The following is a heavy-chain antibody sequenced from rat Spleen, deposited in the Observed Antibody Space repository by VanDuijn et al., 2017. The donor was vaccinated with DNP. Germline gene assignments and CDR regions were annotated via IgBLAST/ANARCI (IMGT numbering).Heavy chain of an antibody. CDR3: ARDRSSSIPFDY. D-gene: IGHD1-2*01. CDR1: GISLTRYH. Sequence: QVQLKESGPGLVQPSQTLSLTCTVSGISLTRYHVHWVRQPPGKGLEWMGRIQSGGNTAYNLPLKSRLSISRDISKNQIFLKMNSLQTDDTGTYYCARDRSSSIPFDYWGQGVMVTVSS. V-gene: IGHV2-27*01. J-gene: IGHJ2*01. CDR2: IQSGGNT.